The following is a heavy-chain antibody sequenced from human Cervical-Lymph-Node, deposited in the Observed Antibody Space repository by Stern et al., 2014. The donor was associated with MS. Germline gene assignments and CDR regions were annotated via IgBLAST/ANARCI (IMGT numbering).Heavy chain of an antibody. CDR2: IIPIVGTA. Sequence: VQLVESGAEVKKPGSSVKVSCTASGGTFSSYAINWVRQAPGPGPEWRGGIIPIVGTATYAQKFQGRVTITADESTSTAYMELSSLRSEDTAVYYCARDRRHYDTSGGYYFDSWGQGTLVTVSS. CDR1: GGTFSSYA. J-gene: IGHJ4*02. D-gene: IGHD3-22*01. V-gene: IGHV1-69*01. CDR3: ARDRRHYDTSGGYYFDS.